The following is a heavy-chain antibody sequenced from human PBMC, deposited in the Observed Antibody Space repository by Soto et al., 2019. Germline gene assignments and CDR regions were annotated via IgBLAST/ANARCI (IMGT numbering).Heavy chain of an antibody. D-gene: IGHD6-6*01. Sequence: PSQTLSRTCAISGDSVSSNSAAWNWIRQSPSRGLEWLGRTYYRSKWYNDYAVSVKSRITINPDTSKNQFSLQLNSVTPEDTAVYYCARDEVAARLYYYGMDVWGQGTTVTVSS. CDR2: TYYRSKWYN. CDR1: GDSVSSNSAA. V-gene: IGHV6-1*01. J-gene: IGHJ6*02. CDR3: ARDEVAARLYYYGMDV.